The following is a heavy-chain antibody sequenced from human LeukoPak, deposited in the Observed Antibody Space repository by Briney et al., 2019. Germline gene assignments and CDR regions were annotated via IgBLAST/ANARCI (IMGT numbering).Heavy chain of an antibody. V-gene: IGHV4-34*09. J-gene: IGHJ4*02. D-gene: IGHD3-22*01. CDR2: IYYSGST. Sequence: SETLSLTCAVYGGSFSGYYWSRIRQPPGKGLEWIGYIYYSGSTYYNPSLKSRVTISVDTSKNQFSLKLSSVTAADTAVYYCASNSHYYDSSGYLYWGQGTLVTVSS. CDR3: ASNSHYYDSSGYLY. CDR1: GGSFSGYY.